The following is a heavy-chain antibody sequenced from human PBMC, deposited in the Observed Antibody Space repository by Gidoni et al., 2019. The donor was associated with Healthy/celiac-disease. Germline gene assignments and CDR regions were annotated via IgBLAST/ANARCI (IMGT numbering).Heavy chain of an antibody. CDR2: IYYSGST. CDR1: GGSISSYY. J-gene: IGHJ6*02. V-gene: IGHV4-59*08. Sequence: QVQLQESGPGLVKPSETLSLTCTVYGGSISSYYWSWIRQPPGKGLEWIGYIYYSGSTNYNPSLKSRVTISVDTSKNQFSLKLSSVTAADTAVYYCARLRYYYGMDVWGQGTTVTVSS. CDR3: ARLRYYYGMDV.